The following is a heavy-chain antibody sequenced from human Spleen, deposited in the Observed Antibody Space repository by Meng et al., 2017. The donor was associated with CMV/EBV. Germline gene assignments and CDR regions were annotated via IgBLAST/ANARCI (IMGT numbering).Heavy chain of an antibody. Sequence: SGVTFSSYSMNWVRQATGKGLEWVSSISSSSSYIYYADSVKGRFTISRDNAKNSLYLQMNSLRAEDTAVYYCARDLSIAVAGTGGRDYWGQGTLVTVSS. D-gene: IGHD6-19*01. V-gene: IGHV3-21*01. CDR2: ISSSSSYI. CDR1: GVTFSSYS. J-gene: IGHJ4*02. CDR3: ARDLSIAVAGTGGRDY.